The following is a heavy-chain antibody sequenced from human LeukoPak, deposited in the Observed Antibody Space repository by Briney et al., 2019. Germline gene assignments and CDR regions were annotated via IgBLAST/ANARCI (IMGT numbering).Heavy chain of an antibody. D-gene: IGHD2-15*01. CDR2: IYYSGGT. CDR1: GGSVSSGSYH. Sequence: PSETLSLTCTVSGGSVSSGSYHWSWIRQPPGKGLEWIGYIYYSGGTNYSPSLKSRVTMSIDMSKNQFSLKLSSVTAADTAVYYCARDSGYCSGGSCYPANFDYWGQGTLVTVSS. V-gene: IGHV4-61*01. J-gene: IGHJ4*02. CDR3: ARDSGYCSGGSCYPANFDY.